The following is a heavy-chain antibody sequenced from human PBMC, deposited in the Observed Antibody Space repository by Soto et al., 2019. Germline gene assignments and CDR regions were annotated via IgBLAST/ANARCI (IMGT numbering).Heavy chain of an antibody. Sequence: GGSLRLSCAASGFTLSSYSMNWVRQAPGKGLEWVSSISSSSSYIYYADSVKGRFTISRDNAKNSLYLQMNSLRAEDTAVYYCARVNLAAHFDYWGQGTLVTVSS. V-gene: IGHV3-21*01. CDR3: ARVNLAAHFDY. CDR2: ISSSSSYI. J-gene: IGHJ4*02. CDR1: GFTLSSYS. D-gene: IGHD3-16*01.